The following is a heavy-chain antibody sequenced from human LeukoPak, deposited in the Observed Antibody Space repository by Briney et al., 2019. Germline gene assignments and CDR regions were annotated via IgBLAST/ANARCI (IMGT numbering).Heavy chain of an antibody. CDR1: GFTVSSNY. J-gene: IGHJ6*04. Sequence: PGGSLRLSCAASGFTVSSNYMNWVRPAPGKGLEWVSYISSSGSTIYYAYSVKGRFTISRDNAKNSLYLQMNSLRAEDTAVYYCAELGITMIGGVWGKGTTVTISS. D-gene: IGHD3-10*02. CDR3: AELGITMIGGV. CDR2: ISSSGSTI. V-gene: IGHV3-48*03.